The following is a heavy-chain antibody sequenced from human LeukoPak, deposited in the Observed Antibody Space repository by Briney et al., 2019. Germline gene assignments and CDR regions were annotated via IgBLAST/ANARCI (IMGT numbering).Heavy chain of an antibody. CDR3: ARAKVTKYYCFMDV. J-gene: IGHJ6*03. CDR1: GYTFTSYW. Sequence: GEPLKISCQAPGYTFTSYWITGARQIPGKGLEWIGFVYPGESDTKLSPPFQGQVTISAKNSNSTAYLQGSRLKASDTAMEYCARAKVTKYYCFMDVWGKGTTVTV. V-gene: IGHV5-51*06. D-gene: IGHD2-21*02. CDR2: VYPGESDT.